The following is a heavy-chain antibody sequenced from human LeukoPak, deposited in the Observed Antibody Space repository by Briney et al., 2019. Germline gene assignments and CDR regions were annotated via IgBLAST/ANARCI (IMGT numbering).Heavy chain of an antibody. Sequence: GRSLRLSCAASGFTFSSYGMHWVRQAPGKGLEWVAVISYDGSNKYYADSVKGRFTISRDNSKNTLYLQMNSLRAEDTAVYYCAKRGYYYDSSGYYSRTYFDYWGQGTLVIVSS. CDR3: AKRGYYYDSSGYYSRTYFDY. D-gene: IGHD3-22*01. CDR2: ISYDGSNK. CDR1: GFTFSSYG. V-gene: IGHV3-30*18. J-gene: IGHJ4*02.